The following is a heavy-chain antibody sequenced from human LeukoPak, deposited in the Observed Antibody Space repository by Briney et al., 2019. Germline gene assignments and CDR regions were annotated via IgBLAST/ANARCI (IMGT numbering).Heavy chain of an antibody. CDR3: AREPADGWPYYYYYMDV. CDR1: GYTFTGYY. J-gene: IGHJ6*03. Sequence: ASVKVSCKASGYTFTGYYIHWVRHAPGQGLEWMGWINPNSGDTNYAQRFQGRVTMTTDTSISTAYMELNSLRSDDTAVYYCAREPADGWPYYYYYMDVWGKGTTVTVSS. D-gene: IGHD2-15*01. V-gene: IGHV1-2*02. CDR2: INPNSGDT.